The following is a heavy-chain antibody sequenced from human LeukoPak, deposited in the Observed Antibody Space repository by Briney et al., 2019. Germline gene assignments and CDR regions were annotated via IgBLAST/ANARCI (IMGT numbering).Heavy chain of an antibody. Sequence: SETLSLTCTVSGGSISSYYWSWMRQPPGKGVEWIGCIHYSGSTNYNPSLKSRVTISVDTSKNQFSLKLSSVTAADTAVYYCARVRDRSSYFYDLDYWGQGTLVTVSS. CDR1: GGSISSYY. J-gene: IGHJ4*02. CDR2: IHYSGST. V-gene: IGHV4-59*01. CDR3: ARVRDRSSYFYDLDY. D-gene: IGHD3-22*01.